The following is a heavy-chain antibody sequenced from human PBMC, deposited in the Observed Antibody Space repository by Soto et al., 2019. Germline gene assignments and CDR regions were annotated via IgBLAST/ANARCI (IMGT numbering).Heavy chain of an antibody. Sequence: GASVKVSCKASGYTFTTYGISWVRQAPGQGLEWMGWISGYNGNTNYAQRLQGRVTMTTDTYTSTAYMELRSLTSDDTAVYYCARDGSNGGYFDYWGPGTLVTVSS. D-gene: IGHD2-8*01. CDR3: ARDGSNGGYFDY. CDR2: ISGYNGNT. CDR1: GYTFTTYG. V-gene: IGHV1-18*01. J-gene: IGHJ4*02.